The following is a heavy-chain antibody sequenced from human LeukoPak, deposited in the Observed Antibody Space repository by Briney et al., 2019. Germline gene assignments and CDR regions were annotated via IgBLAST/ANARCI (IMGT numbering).Heavy chain of an antibody. CDR3: AKGKYYFDY. V-gene: IGHV3-7*03. CDR2: IKQDGSEK. CDR1: GFTLSSCW. J-gene: IGHJ4*02. Sequence: PGGSLRLSCAASGFTLSSCWMSWVRQAPGKGLEWVANIKQDGSEKYYVDSVKGRFTISRDNAKTSLYLQMNSLRAEDTAVYYCAKGKYYFDYWGQGTLVTVSS.